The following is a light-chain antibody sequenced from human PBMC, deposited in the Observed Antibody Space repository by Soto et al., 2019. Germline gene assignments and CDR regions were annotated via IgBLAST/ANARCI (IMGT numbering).Light chain of an antibody. J-gene: IGLJ3*02. V-gene: IGLV2-18*01. Sequence: QSALTQPPSVSGSPGQSVTISCTGTSIDVGNFDLVSWYQQPPGTAPKLLIYQVSNRPSGVPDGFSGSQSGNTASLTISGLQAEDEADYYCSLKTSSVTWVFGGGTKLTV. CDR2: QVS. CDR3: SLKTSSVTWV. CDR1: SIDVGNFDL.